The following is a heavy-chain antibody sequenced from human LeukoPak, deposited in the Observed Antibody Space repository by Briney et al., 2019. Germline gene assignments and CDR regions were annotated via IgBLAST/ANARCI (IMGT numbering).Heavy chain of an antibody. CDR1: GLTFSSYS. V-gene: IGHV3-48*02. J-gene: IGHJ3*02. CDR2: ISSSSSTI. D-gene: IGHD3-22*01. Sequence: GGSLRLSCAASGLTFSSYSMNWVRQAPGKGLEWVSYISSSSSTIYYADSVKGRFTISRDNAKNLLYLQMNSLRDEDTAVYYCARDTYYYDTLDAFDIWGQGTMVTVSS. CDR3: ARDTYYYDTLDAFDI.